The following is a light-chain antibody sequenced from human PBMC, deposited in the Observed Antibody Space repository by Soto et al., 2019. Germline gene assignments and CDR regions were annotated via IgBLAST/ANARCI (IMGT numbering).Light chain of an antibody. Sequence: PGERFTLSCGASQSVSSSYLTWYQQKPGQALRLLIYDASNRATGIPARFSGSGSGTDFTLTISSLEPEDFAVYYCQRRSNWSTTFGQGTKVDIK. CDR1: QSVSSSY. CDR2: DAS. V-gene: IGKV3D-20*02. CDR3: QRRSNWSTT. J-gene: IGKJ1*01.